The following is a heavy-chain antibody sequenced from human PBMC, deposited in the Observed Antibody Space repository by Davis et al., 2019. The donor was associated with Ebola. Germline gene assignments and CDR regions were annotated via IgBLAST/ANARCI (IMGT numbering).Heavy chain of an antibody. CDR2: ISSSSSTI. CDR1: GFTFSSYS. Sequence: PGGSLRLSCAASGFTFSSYSMNWVRQAPGKGLEWVSYISSSSSTIYYADSVKGRFTISRDNAKNSLYLQMNSLRDEDTAVYYCAREMEVTTSGYGMDVWGQGTTVTVSS. V-gene: IGHV3-48*02. D-gene: IGHD4-17*01. J-gene: IGHJ6*02. CDR3: AREMEVTTSGYGMDV.